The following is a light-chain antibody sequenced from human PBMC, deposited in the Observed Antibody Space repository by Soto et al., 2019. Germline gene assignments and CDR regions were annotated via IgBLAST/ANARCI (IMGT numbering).Light chain of an antibody. CDR2: LGS. CDR3: MQALQTPT. CDR1: QSLLHSNGYNY. V-gene: IGKV2-28*01. Sequence: DIVMTQSPLSLPVTPGEPASISCRSSQSLLHSNGYNYLDWYLQKPGQSPQLLIYLGSNRASGVPDRFSGRGSGTDFTLKISRVEAEDVGVYYCMQALQTPTFGQGTRLESK. J-gene: IGKJ5*01.